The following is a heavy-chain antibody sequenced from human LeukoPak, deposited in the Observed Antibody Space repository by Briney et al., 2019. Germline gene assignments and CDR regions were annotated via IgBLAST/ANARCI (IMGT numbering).Heavy chain of an antibody. D-gene: IGHD3-10*01. CDR2: INPNNGDT. CDR3: ARFGAPQWSGPTLGINAFDI. Sequence: GASVKVSCKAPGYTFTGYFLHWVRQAPGQGLEWMAWINPNNGDTNYAQKFQGRVTVTRDTSINTAYMELTRLRSDDTAVYYCARFGAPQWSGPTLGINAFDIWGQGTMVTVSS. J-gene: IGHJ3*02. CDR1: GYTFTGYF. V-gene: IGHV1-2*02.